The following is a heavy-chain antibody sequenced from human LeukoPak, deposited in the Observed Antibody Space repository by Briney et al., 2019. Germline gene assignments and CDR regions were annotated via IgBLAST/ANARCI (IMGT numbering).Heavy chain of an antibody. V-gene: IGHV3-30*18. Sequence: GRSLRLSCAASGFSFSNYGMHWVRQAPGKGLEWVAVISYDGSYKNYADSVKGRFTISRDNSKDTLNLQMNSLRAEDTAVYHCAKILGTTGIFDYWGQGALVTVSS. CDR1: GFSFSNYG. J-gene: IGHJ4*02. CDR3: AKILGTTGIFDY. CDR2: ISYDGSYK. D-gene: IGHD7-27*01.